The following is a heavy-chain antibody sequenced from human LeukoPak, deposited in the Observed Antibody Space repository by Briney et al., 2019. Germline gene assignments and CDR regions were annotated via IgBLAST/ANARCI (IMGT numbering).Heavy chain of an antibody. CDR1: GGSINSYY. CDR2: IYSTGST. V-gene: IGHV4-4*07. CDR3: ARDGGQSWNFDC. D-gene: IGHD3-3*01. Sequence: PSETLSLTRTVSGGSINSYYWSWIRQPAGKGLEWIGRIYSTGSTNYNPSLMSRVTMSVDTSKNQFSLKLSFVTAADTAVYYCARDGGQSWNFDCWGQGTLVTVSS. J-gene: IGHJ4*02.